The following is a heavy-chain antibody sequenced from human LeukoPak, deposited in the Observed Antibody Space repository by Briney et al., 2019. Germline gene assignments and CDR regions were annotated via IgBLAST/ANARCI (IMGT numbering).Heavy chain of an antibody. CDR1: IAHTSISVSL. V-gene: IGHV4-39*01. D-gene: IGHD2-2*01. J-gene: IGHJ5*02. Sequence: SETVSLIGTGTIAHTSISVSLWCWIRQHPGKGLEWIGNIYFSGSPYYSPSLKSRVTISVDTSKNQFSLKMTSVTAADTAVYYCARSGYCTSTSCYLGWLDPWGQGTLVTVSS. CDR2: IYFSGSP. CDR3: ARSGYCTSTSCYLGWLDP.